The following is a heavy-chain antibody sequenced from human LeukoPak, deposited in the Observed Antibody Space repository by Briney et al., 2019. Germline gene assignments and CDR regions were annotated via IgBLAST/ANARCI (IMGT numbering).Heavy chain of an antibody. D-gene: IGHD3-22*01. Sequence: SVKVSCKASGFTFTSSAMQWVRPARGQRLEWIGWIVVGSGNTNYAQKFQERVTITRDMSTSTAYMELSSLRSEDTAVYYCAAGGSGYYHHYYWGQGTLVTVSS. J-gene: IGHJ4*02. V-gene: IGHV1-58*02. CDR3: AAGGSGYYHHYY. CDR1: GFTFTSSA. CDR2: IVVGSGNT.